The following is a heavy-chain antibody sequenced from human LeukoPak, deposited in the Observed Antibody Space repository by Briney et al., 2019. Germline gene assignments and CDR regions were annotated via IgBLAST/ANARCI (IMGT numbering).Heavy chain of an antibody. CDR2: ISSSGSTI. CDR3: ARNSRDGYSTNDY. D-gene: IGHD5-24*01. J-gene: IGHJ4*02. V-gene: IGHV3-11*04. CDR1: GFTFSDYY. Sequence: GGSLRLSCAASGFTFSDYYMSWIRQAPGKGLEWVSYISSSGSTIYYADSVKGRFTISRDNAKNSLYLQMNSLRAEDTAVYYCARNSRDGYSTNDYWGQGTLVTVSS.